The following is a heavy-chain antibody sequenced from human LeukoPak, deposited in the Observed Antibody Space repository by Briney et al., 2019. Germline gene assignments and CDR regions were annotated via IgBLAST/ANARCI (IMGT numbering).Heavy chain of an antibody. CDR2: IYYSGSGST. CDR1: GGSISSYY. Sequence: SETLSLTCTVSGGSISSYYWSWIRQPPGKGLEWIGYIYYSGSGSTNYNPSLKSRVTISVDTSKNQFSLKLSSVTAADTAVYYCARVDRGYDPNGGVGYYGMDVWGQGTTVTVSS. J-gene: IGHJ6*02. V-gene: IGHV4-59*01. D-gene: IGHD5-12*01. CDR3: ARVDRGYDPNGGVGYYGMDV.